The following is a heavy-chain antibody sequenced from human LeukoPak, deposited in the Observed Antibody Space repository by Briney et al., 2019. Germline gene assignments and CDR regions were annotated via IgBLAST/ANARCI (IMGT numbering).Heavy chain of an antibody. Sequence: PSETLSLTCTVSGGSISSGSHYWSWIRQHPGTGLESIGYMSYSGDAHYNASLKSRVTISLDTSKNQFSLRLTSVTAADTAVYYCAVKVAAAGYYWGQGTLVTVSS. CDR3: AVKVAAAGYY. D-gene: IGHD6-13*01. J-gene: IGHJ4*02. CDR2: MSYSGDA. V-gene: IGHV4-31*03. CDR1: GGSISSGSHY.